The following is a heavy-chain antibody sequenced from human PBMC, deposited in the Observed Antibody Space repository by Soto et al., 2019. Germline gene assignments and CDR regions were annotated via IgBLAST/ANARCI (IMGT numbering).Heavy chain of an antibody. Sequence: GASVKVSCKASGYTFTSYYMHWVRQAPGQGLEWMGIINPSGGSTSYAQKFQGRVTMTRDTSTSTVYMELSSLRSEDTAVYYCARGLPPQQLVPQFDYWGQGTLVTVSS. V-gene: IGHV1-46*01. CDR2: INPSGGST. J-gene: IGHJ4*02. CDR3: ARGLPPQQLVPQFDY. CDR1: GYTFTSYY. D-gene: IGHD6-13*01.